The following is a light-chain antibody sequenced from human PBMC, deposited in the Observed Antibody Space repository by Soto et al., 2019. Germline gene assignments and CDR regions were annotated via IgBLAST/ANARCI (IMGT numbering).Light chain of an antibody. V-gene: IGKV3-11*01. CDR3: QQHSNWLT. CDR2: DTS. CDR1: QSVGSF. J-gene: IGKJ4*01. Sequence: EIVLTQSPATLSLSPGERATLSCRASQSVGSFLGWYQQKPGQAPRLLIYDTSNRVTGIPARFSSSGSGTAFTPTISSREPEDFAVYYCQQHSNWLTFGGGTKVEIK.